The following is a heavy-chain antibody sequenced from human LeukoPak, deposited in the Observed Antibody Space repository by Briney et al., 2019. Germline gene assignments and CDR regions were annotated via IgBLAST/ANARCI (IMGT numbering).Heavy chain of an antibody. Sequence: GSLRLSCAASGFTFSSYWMHWVRQAPGKGLVLVSRINSDGSSTSYADSVKGRFTISRDNAKNTLYLQMNSLRAEDTAVYYCARSQGPGSHYKTDYWGQGTLVTVSS. CDR1: GFTFSSYW. D-gene: IGHD3-10*01. V-gene: IGHV3-74*01. CDR2: INSDGSST. CDR3: ARSQGPGSHYKTDY. J-gene: IGHJ4*02.